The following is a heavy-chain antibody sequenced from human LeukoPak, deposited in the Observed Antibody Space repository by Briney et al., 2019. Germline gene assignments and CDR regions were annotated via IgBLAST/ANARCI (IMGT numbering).Heavy chain of an antibody. J-gene: IGHJ4*02. Sequence: SETLSLTCTVSGGSISSYYWSWIRQPAGKGLEWIGRIYTSGSPNYNPSLKSRVTMSVDTSKNQFSLKLSSVTAADTAVYYCARGPNMVRGVIIDYWGQGTLVTVSS. CDR2: IYTSGSP. D-gene: IGHD3-10*01. CDR1: GGSISSYY. V-gene: IGHV4-4*07. CDR3: ARGPNMVRGVIIDY.